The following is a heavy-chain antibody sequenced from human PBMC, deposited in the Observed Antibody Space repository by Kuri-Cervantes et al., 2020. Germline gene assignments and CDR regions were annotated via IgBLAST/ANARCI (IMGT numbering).Heavy chain of an antibody. CDR2: ISGSGGST. CDR3: AKDLDYYGSGSYYIGMDV. CDR1: GFTFSSYA. D-gene: IGHD3-10*01. J-gene: IGHJ6*02. Sequence: GESLKISCAASGFTFSSYAMSWVRQAPGKGLEWVSAISGSGGSTYYADSVKGRFTISRDNSKNTLYLQMNSLRAEDTAVYYCAKDLDYYGSGSYYIGMDVWGQGTTVTVSS. V-gene: IGHV3-23*01.